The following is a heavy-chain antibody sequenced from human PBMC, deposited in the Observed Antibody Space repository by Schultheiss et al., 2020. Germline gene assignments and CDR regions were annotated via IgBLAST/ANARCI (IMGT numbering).Heavy chain of an antibody. Sequence: GGSLRLSCKASGYPLTSAVSWVRQAPGKGLEWVAVISYDGSNKYYADSVKGRFTISRDNAKNSLYLQMNSLRAEDTALYYCARSMIVVESSDYWGQGTLVTVSS. CDR2: ISYDGSNK. V-gene: IGHV3-30-3*01. CDR1: GYPLTSA. J-gene: IGHJ4*02. CDR3: ARSMIVVESSDY. D-gene: IGHD3-22*01.